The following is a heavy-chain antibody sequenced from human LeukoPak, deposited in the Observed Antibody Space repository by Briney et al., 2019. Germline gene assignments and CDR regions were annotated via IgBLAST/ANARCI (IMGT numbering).Heavy chain of an antibody. Sequence: GGSLRLSCAASGFTFSSYAMSWVRQAPGKGLEWVSVISGSGGSPYYADSVKGRFTISRDNSKNTLYLQMNSLRAEDMGVYYCAKGGSVTAPDDAFDIWGQGTMVTVSS. V-gene: IGHV3-23*01. CDR2: ISGSGGSP. D-gene: IGHD6-25*01. CDR3: AKGGSVTAPDDAFDI. J-gene: IGHJ3*02. CDR1: GFTFSSYA.